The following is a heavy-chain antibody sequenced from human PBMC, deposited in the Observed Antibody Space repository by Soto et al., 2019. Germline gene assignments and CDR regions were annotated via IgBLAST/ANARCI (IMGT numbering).Heavy chain of an antibody. J-gene: IGHJ4*02. CDR1: GGSISSYY. CDR3: ARHYYDTLGY. Sequence: SETLSLTCTVSGGSISSYYWSWIRQPPGKGLEWIGNIYYSGSTNYNPSLKSRVTISVDTSKNQFSLKLSSVTAADTAVYYCARHYYDTLGYWGQGTLVTVSS. V-gene: IGHV4-59*08. CDR2: IYYSGST. D-gene: IGHD3-22*01.